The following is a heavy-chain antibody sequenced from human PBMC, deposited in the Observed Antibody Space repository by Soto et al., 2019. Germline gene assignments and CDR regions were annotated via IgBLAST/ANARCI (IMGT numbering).Heavy chain of an antibody. J-gene: IGHJ4*02. CDR1: GFTFSSYW. CDR3: ARDRGYGTPFDY. Sequence: EVQLVESGGGLVQPGGSLRLSCAASGFTFSSYWIHWVRQAPGKGPVWVSRINNDGSSAKYADSVKGRFTISRDTAKNTLSLQMNSLRAEDTAVYYCARDRGYGTPFDYWGQGTLVTVSS. V-gene: IGHV3-74*03. CDR2: INNDGSSA. D-gene: IGHD5-12*01.